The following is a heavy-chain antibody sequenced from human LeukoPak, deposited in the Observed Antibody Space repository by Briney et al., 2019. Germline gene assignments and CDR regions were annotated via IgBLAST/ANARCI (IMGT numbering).Heavy chain of an antibody. D-gene: IGHD3-10*01. CDR3: ALTPDYYGSGSFDY. J-gene: IGHJ4*02. CDR2: IKEDGSEK. CDR1: GFTFSRYG. Sequence: GGSLRLSCAASGFTFSRYGMSWVRQAPGKGLEWVADIKEDGSEKYYVDSVKGRFTISRDNARNSLFLQMISLRAEDTAVYYCALTPDYYGSGSFDYWGQGTLVTVSS. V-gene: IGHV3-7*01.